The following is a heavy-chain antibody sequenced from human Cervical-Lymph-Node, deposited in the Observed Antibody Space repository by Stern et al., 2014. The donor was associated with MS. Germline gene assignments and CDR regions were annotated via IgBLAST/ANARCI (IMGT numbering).Heavy chain of an antibody. Sequence: VQLVESGAEVEKPGASVKVSCKASGYIFTDYYLHWVRQAPGQGLEGMGRINPKSGGTSYAHSFQGRVTLTRDPSITTAYMDLSRLPSDDSAVYYCTRALRIADRPSPGGHWFDPWGQGTLVIVSS. CDR2: INPKSGGT. CDR3: TRALRIADRPSPGGHWFDP. D-gene: IGHD6-6*01. CDR1: GYIFTDYY. V-gene: IGHV1-2*07. J-gene: IGHJ5*02.